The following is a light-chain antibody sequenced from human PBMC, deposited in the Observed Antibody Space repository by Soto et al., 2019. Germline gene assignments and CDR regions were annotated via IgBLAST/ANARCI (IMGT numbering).Light chain of an antibody. CDR2: STN. CDR1: SGSVSTTYY. J-gene: IGLJ2*01. CDR3: MLYMGGGLVV. Sequence: QTVVTQEPSFSVSPGGTVTLTCGLTSGSVSTTYYPSWYQQTPGPAPRTLIYSTNLRSSGVPGRFSGSILGNKAALTITGAQADDESDYHCMLYMGGGLVVFGGGTKLTVL. V-gene: IGLV8-61*01.